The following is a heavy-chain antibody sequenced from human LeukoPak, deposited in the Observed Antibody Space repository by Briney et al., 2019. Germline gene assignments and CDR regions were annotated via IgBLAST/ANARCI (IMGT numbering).Heavy chain of an antibody. CDR2: INPSGGST. CDR3: ARAVYYYDSSGYYPLYFDY. CDR1: GYTFTSYY. Sequence: GASVKVSCKASGYTFTSYYMHWVRQAPGQGLEWMGIINPSGGSTSYAQKFQGRVTMTRDTSTSTVYMELSSLRSEDTAVYYCARAVYYYDSSGYYPLYFDYWGQGTLVTVSS. J-gene: IGHJ4*02. V-gene: IGHV1-46*01. D-gene: IGHD3-22*01.